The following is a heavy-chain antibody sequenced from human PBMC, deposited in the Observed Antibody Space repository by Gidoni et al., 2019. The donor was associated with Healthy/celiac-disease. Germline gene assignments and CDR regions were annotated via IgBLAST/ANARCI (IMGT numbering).Heavy chain of an antibody. J-gene: IGHJ6*02. D-gene: IGHD3-3*01. V-gene: IGHV3-48*02. Sequence: EVQLVESGGGLVQPGGSLKLSCAASGFTFSSYSMNWVRQAPGKGLEWVSYISSSSSTIYYADSVKGRFTISRDNAKNSLYLQMNSLRDEDTAVYYCARPFYDFWSGSYGMDVWGQGTTVTVSS. CDR3: ARPFYDFWSGSYGMDV. CDR1: GFTFSSYS. CDR2: ISSSSSTI.